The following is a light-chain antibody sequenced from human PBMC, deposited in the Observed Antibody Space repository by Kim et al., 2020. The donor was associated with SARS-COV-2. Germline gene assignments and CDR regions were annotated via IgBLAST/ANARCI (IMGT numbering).Light chain of an antibody. CDR1: QSVLYSSNNKNY. V-gene: IGKV4-1*01. Sequence: DIVMTQSPDSLAVSLGERATINCKSSQSVLYSSNNKNYLAWYQQKPGQPPKLLIYWGSTRESGVPDRFSGSGSGTDFTLTISSLQAEDVAVYYCQQYYSTLYTFGQGTKLEI. CDR3: QQYYSTLYT. CDR2: WGS. J-gene: IGKJ2*01.